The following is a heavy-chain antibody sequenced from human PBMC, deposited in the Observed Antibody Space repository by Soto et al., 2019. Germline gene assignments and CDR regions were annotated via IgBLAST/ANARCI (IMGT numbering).Heavy chain of an antibody. D-gene: IGHD6-6*01. V-gene: IGHV3-15*01. CDR1: GRPFINAW. Sequence: GGSLRRACGAVGRPFINAWMSWVRQAPGKGLEWVGRIKSKTDGGTTDYAAPVKGRFTISRDDSKNTLYLQMNSRKTEDTAVYYCTTVGPYSSSSSPVWVQGTLGIGSS. CDR3: TTVGPYSSSSSPV. CDR2: IKSKTDGGTT. J-gene: IGHJ4*02.